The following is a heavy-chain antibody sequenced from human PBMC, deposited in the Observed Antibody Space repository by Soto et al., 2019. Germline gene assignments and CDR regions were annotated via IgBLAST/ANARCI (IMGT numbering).Heavy chain of an antibody. CDR1: GGSISSSSYY. D-gene: IGHD3-9*01. J-gene: IGHJ4*02. CDR2: IYYSGST. CDR3: ASYTLRYFDWFPTDELYYFDY. Sequence: QLQLQESGPGLVKPSETLSLTCTVSGGSISSSSYYWGWIRQPPGKGLEWIGSIYYSGSTYYNPSLKSRVTISVDTSKNQFSLKLSSVTAADTAVYYCASYTLRYFDWFPTDELYYFDYWGQGTLVTVSS. V-gene: IGHV4-39*01.